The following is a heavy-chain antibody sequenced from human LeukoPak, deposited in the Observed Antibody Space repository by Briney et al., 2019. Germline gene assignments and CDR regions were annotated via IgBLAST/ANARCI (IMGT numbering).Heavy chain of an antibody. D-gene: IGHD4-17*01. CDR3: ARESGTTKNAFDI. J-gene: IGHJ3*02. Sequence: GGSLRLSCAASGFTVSSNYMSWVRQAPGKGLEWVSVIYSGGSTYYADSVKGRFTISRDNSKNTLYLQMNSLRAEDTAVYYCARESGTTKNAFDIWGQGTMVTVSS. CDR1: GFTVSSNY. V-gene: IGHV3-66*01. CDR2: IYSGGST.